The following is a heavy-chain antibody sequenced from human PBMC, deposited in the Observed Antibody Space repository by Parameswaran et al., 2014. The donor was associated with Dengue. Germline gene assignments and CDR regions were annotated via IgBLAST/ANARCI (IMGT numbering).Heavy chain of an antibody. Sequence: WVRQAPGQGLEWMGWINPNSGGTNYAQKFQGWVTMTRDTSISTAYMELSRLRSDDTAVYYCARGYYDFWSGYYTGVEYFQHWGQGTLVTVSS. CDR3: ARGYYDFWSGYYTGVEYFQH. J-gene: IGHJ1*01. CDR2: INPNSGGT. V-gene: IGHV1-2*04. D-gene: IGHD3-3*01.